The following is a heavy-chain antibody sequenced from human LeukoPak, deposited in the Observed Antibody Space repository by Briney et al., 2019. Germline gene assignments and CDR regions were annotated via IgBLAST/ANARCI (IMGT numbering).Heavy chain of an antibody. Sequence: SETLSLTCAVYGGSFSGYYWSWIRQPPGKGLEWIGYIYYSGSTNYNPSLKSRVTISVDTSKNQFSLKLSSVTAADTAVYYCARQGYYYGSGSYYRPEYFQHWGQGTLVTVSS. D-gene: IGHD3-10*01. J-gene: IGHJ1*01. CDR1: GGSFSGYY. CDR3: ARQGYYYGSGSYYRPEYFQH. CDR2: IYYSGST. V-gene: IGHV4-59*08.